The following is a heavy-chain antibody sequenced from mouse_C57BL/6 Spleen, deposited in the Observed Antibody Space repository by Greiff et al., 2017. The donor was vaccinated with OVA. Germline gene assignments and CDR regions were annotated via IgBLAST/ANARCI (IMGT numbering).Heavy chain of an antibody. Sequence: QVQLQQPGAELVMPGASVKLSCKASGYTFTSYWMHWVKQRPGQGLEWIGEIDPSDSYTNYNQKFKGKSTLTVDKSSSTAYMQLRSLTSEDSAVYYCARLRIYYSNYVGYFDVWGTGTTVTVSS. V-gene: IGHV1-69*01. J-gene: IGHJ1*03. CDR2: IDPSDSYT. CDR1: GYTFTSYW. D-gene: IGHD2-5*01. CDR3: ARLRIYYSNYVGYFDV.